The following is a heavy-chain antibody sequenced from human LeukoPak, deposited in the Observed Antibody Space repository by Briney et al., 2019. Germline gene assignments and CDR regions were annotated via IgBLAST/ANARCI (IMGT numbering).Heavy chain of an antibody. J-gene: IGHJ4*02. CDR3: ASLGNNCSSTSCYVGGAFDY. Sequence: GASVKVSCKASGGTFSSYAISWVRQAPGQGLEWMGGIIPIFGTANYAQKFQGRVTITADKSTSTAYMELSSLRSEDTAVYYCASLGNNCSSTSCYVGGAFDYWGQGTLVTVSS. CDR1: GGTFSSYA. D-gene: IGHD2-2*01. V-gene: IGHV1-69*06. CDR2: IIPIFGTA.